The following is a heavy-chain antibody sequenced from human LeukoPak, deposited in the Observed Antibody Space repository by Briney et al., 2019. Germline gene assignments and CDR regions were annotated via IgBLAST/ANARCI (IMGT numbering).Heavy chain of an antibody. Sequence: SETLSLTCTVSGGSIGSYYWSWIRQPPGKGLEWIGYIYTSGSTNYNPSLKSRVTISVDTSKNQFSLKLSSVTAADTAVYYCARLDIVVVPAPPSYAYYMDVWGKGTTVTVSS. CDR2: IYTSGST. J-gene: IGHJ6*03. V-gene: IGHV4-4*09. CDR1: GGSIGSYY. CDR3: ARLDIVVVPAPPSYAYYMDV. D-gene: IGHD2-2*03.